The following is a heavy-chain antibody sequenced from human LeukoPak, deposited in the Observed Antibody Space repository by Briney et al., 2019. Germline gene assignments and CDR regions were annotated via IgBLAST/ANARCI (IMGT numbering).Heavy chain of an antibody. CDR1: GFTFSSYA. V-gene: IGHV3-23*01. CDR3: AKKKAITRGVRNPFDY. Sequence: GGSLRLSCAASGFTFSSYAMSWVRQAPGKGLEWVSGISGSGGSTYYADFVKGRFTISRDNSKNTLYLQMNSLRAEDTAVYYCAKKKAITRGVRNPFDYWGQGTLVTVSS. D-gene: IGHD5-24*01. J-gene: IGHJ4*02. CDR2: ISGSGGST.